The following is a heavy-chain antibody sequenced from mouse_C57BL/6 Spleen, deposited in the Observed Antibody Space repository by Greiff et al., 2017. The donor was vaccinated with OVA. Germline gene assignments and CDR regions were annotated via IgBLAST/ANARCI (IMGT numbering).Heavy chain of an antibody. CDR1: GYTFSSYW. D-gene: IGHD3-2*02. CDR2: IHPSDSDT. CDR3: ALDSSGYRYFDY. V-gene: IGHV1-74*01. Sequence: VKLKQPGAELVKPGASVKVSCKASGYTFSSYWMHWVKQRPGQGLEWIGRIHPSDSDTNYNQKFKGKATLTVDKSSSTAYMQLSSLTSEDSAVYYCALDSSGYRYFDYWGQGTTLTVSS. J-gene: IGHJ2*01.